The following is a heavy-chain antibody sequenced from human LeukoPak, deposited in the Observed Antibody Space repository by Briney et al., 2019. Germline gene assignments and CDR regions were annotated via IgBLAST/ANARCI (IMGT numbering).Heavy chain of an antibody. J-gene: IGHJ6*03. Sequence: GGSLRLSCTVSGFTVSSNSMSWVRQAPGKGLEWVSVIYSDGTTYYADNVKGRFTISRDNGKNTLSLEMNNLRVEDTAVYFCVTLWFGQLSVNNNYHMDAWGKGTTVIVSS. V-gene: IGHV3-53*01. D-gene: IGHD3-10*01. CDR1: GFTVSSNS. CDR2: IYSDGTT. CDR3: VTLWFGQLSVNNNYHMDA.